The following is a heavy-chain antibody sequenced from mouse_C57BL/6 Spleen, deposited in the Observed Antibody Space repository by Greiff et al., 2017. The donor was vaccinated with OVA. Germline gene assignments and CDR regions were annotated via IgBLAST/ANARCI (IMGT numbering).Heavy chain of an antibody. CDR3: ARPDSSGYAMDY. V-gene: IGHV1-82*01. Sequence: VKLMESGPELVKPGASVKISCKASGYAFSSSWMNWVKQRPGKGLEWIGRIYPGDGDTNYNGKFKGKATLTADKSSSTAYMQLSSLTSEDSAVYFCARPDSSGYAMDYWGQGTSVTVSS. D-gene: IGHD3-2*02. J-gene: IGHJ4*01. CDR1: GYAFSSSW. CDR2: IYPGDGDT.